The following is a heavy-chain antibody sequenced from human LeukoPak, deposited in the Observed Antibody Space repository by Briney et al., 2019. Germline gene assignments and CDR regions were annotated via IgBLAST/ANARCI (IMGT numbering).Heavy chain of an antibody. V-gene: IGHV3-7*01. D-gene: IGHD6-19*01. J-gene: IGHJ3*02. CDR1: GFTSSSYW. CDR3: ARDIGWSDAFDI. Sequence: GGSLRLSCAASGFTSSSYWMSWVRQAPGKGLEWVANIKQDGSEKYYVDSVKGRCTISRDNAKNSLYLQMNSLRAEDTAVYYCARDIGWSDAFDIWGQGTMVTVSS. CDR2: IKQDGSEK.